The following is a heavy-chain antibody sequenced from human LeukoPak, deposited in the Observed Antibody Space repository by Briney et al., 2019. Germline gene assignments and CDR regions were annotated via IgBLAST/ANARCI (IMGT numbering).Heavy chain of an antibody. CDR3: ARGPLDSGYTYFDY. CDR1: GASVSNYY. D-gene: IGHD5-12*01. J-gene: IGHJ4*02. CDR2: FSYSGST. Sequence: SETLSLTCTVSGASVSNYYWSWIRQPPGKGLEWIGYFSYSGSTNYNPSLKSRVTISVDTSKNQFSLKLSSVTAADTAVYYCARGPLDSGYTYFDYWGQGTLVSVSS. V-gene: IGHV4-59*02.